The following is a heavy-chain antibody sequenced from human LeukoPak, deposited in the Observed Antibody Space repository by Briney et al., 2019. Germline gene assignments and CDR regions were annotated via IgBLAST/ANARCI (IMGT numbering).Heavy chain of an antibody. J-gene: IGHJ4*02. Sequence: GGSLRLSCAASGFTYSSHWMHWVRQAPGKGLVWVSRINSDGSWTSYADSVKGRFTISKDNAKNTVYLQMNSLRAEDTAVYYCVSFYETYWGRGTLVTVSS. CDR2: INSDGSWT. CDR3: VSFYETY. CDR1: GFTYSSHW. D-gene: IGHD2/OR15-2a*01. V-gene: IGHV3-74*01.